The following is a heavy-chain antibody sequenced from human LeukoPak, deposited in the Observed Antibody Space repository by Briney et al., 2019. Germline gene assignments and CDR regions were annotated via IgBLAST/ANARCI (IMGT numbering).Heavy chain of an antibody. D-gene: IGHD5-12*01. CDR3: ARRGWVHGYSRAVFGY. CDR2: MNPNSGNT. V-gene: IGHV1-8*01. J-gene: IGHJ4*02. Sequence: ASVKVSCKACGYTFPRYDISWVRRASGQGHEWMGWMNPNSGNTGYAQKLQDRVTITRDTSISTAYMELSRLTSEDTAIYFCARRGWVHGYSRAVFGYWGQGSLVTVSS. CDR1: GYTFPRYD.